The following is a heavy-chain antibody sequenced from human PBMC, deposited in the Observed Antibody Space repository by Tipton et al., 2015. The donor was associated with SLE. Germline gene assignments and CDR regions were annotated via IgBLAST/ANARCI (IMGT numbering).Heavy chain of an antibody. D-gene: IGHD6-19*01. CDR2: IYYSGST. J-gene: IGHJ5*01. V-gene: IGHV4-59*01. CDR3: ARDLLYSSGWYDF. CDR1: GGSISTYY. Sequence: LRLSCSVSGGSISTYYWSWIRQPPGKGLEWIGHIYYSGSTNYNPSLKSRVTISVDTSKNQFSLKLSSLTAADTAVYYCARDLLYSSGWYDFWGQGTLVTVSS.